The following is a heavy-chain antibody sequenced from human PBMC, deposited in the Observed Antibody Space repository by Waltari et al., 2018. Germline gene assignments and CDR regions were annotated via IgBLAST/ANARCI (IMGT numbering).Heavy chain of an antibody. V-gene: IGHV3-33*01. Sequence: QVQLVESGGGVVQPGRSLRLSGAASGFTFRSYGMHWVRQAPGKGLDWVAVIWYDGSNKYYADSVKGRFTISRDNSKNTLYLQMNSLRAEDTALYYCARGNFDWSSSCDYWGQGTLVTVSS. D-gene: IGHD3-9*01. CDR3: ARGNFDWSSSCDY. CDR2: IWYDGSNK. CDR1: GFTFRSYG. J-gene: IGHJ4*02.